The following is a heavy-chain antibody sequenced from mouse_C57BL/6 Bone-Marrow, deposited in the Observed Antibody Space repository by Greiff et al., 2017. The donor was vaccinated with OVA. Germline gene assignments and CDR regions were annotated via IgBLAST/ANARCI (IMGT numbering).Heavy chain of an antibody. J-gene: IGHJ3*01. CDR3: AEGTRAWFAY. Sequence: VQLKESGPGLVKPSQSLSLTCSVTGYSITSGYYWNWIRQFPGNKLEWMGYISYDGSNNYNPSLKNRISITRDTSKNQFFLKLNSVTTEDTATYYCAEGTRAWFAYWGQGTLVTVSA. CDR1: GYSITSGYY. CDR2: ISYDGSN. V-gene: IGHV3-6*01. D-gene: IGHD3-3*01.